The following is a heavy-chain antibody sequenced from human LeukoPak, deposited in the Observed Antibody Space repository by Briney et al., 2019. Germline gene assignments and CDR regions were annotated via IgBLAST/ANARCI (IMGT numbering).Heavy chain of an antibody. CDR1: GFTSSIYS. Sequence: GGSLRLPCTTTGFTSSIYSMHWVRQAPGKGLEWVAVMSYDGVDEYYADSVKGRFTIFRDNSKDTLYLQMNSLRAEDTAVYYCAKEVGGSSSWSNYYYYGMDVWGQGTTVTVSS. D-gene: IGHD6-13*01. J-gene: IGHJ6*02. V-gene: IGHV3-30*04. CDR2: MSYDGVDE. CDR3: AKEVGGSSSWSNYYYYGMDV.